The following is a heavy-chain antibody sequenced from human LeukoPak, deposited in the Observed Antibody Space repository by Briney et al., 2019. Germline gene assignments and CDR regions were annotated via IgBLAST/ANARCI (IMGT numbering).Heavy chain of an antibody. CDR3: AKGRGWEASYYYYYMDV. Sequence: GGSLRLSCAASGFTFSSYAMHWVRQAPGKGLEWVALFSYDGSYEHYADSVKGRFTISRDISKNTLYLQMNSLRTEDTAVYYCAKGRGWEASYYYYYMDVWGKGTTVTISS. V-gene: IGHV3-30*04. D-gene: IGHD1-26*01. J-gene: IGHJ6*03. CDR1: GFTFSSYA. CDR2: FSYDGSYE.